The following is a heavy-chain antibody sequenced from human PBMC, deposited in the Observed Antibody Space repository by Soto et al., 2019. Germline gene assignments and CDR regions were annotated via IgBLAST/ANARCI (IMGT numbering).Heavy chain of an antibody. J-gene: IGHJ6*02. CDR3: AREGRSMVKGYSYAMDV. CDR2: IYPGDSDA. D-gene: IGHD5-18*01. CDR1: GYSFSTYW. Sequence: PGESLKISCQGYGYSFSTYWIAWVRQMPGKGLEWMGIIYPGDSDARYSPSFQGQVTISADRSISTAYLQWSSLKASDTAIYYFAREGRSMVKGYSYAMDVWGQG. V-gene: IGHV5-51*01.